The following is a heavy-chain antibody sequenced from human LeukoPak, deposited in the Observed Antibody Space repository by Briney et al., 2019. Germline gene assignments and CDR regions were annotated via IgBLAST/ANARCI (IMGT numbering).Heavy chain of an antibody. CDR1: GGTFSSYA. V-gene: IGHV1-69*04. CDR2: IIPILGIA. CDR3: ARGPSTAVAGTVVFDY. D-gene: IGHD6-19*01. Sequence: SVKVSCKASGGTFSSYAISWVRQAPGQGLEWMGRIIPILGIANYAQKFQGRVTITADKSTSTAYMELSSLRSEDTAVYYCARGPSTAVAGTVVFDYWGQGTLVTVSS. J-gene: IGHJ4*02.